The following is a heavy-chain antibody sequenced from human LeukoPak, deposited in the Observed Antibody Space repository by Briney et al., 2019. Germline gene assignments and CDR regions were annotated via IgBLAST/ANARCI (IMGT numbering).Heavy chain of an antibody. CDR3: TIEWRCLLFDAFDM. D-gene: IGHD5-24*01. CDR1: RDSIITSN. J-gene: IGHJ3*02. Sequence: PETLSHTPTHPRDSIITSNWSWIRQPPGERLERIGYLYYSGGTAYNPPPTSRVAIPADTTKTQLSLMLSSITAAPTAVPYFTIEWRCLLFDAFDMWGQGRMVTVSS. V-gene: IGHV4-59*01. CDR2: LYYSGGT.